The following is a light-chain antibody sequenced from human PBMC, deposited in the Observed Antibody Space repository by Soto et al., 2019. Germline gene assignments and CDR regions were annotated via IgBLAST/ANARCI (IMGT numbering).Light chain of an antibody. CDR3: QQYGSSPLT. Sequence: EIVLTQSPGTLSLSPGERATLSCRASQSVSASFLAWYQRKPGQAPRLLIYDASNRATGIPDRFSGSGSGTDLTLTISRLEHEDFAVFYFQQYGSSPLTFGGGTKVEIK. J-gene: IGKJ4*01. V-gene: IGKV3-20*01. CDR2: DAS. CDR1: QSVSASF.